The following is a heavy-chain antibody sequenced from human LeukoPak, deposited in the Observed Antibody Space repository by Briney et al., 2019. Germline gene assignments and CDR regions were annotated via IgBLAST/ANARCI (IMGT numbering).Heavy chain of an antibody. J-gene: IGHJ5*02. CDR3: AKDLWFGELSANWFDP. D-gene: IGHD3-10*01. CDR2: ISGSGAGT. V-gene: IGHV3-23*01. CDR1: AFTFSSYG. Sequence: QTGGSLRLSCAASAFTFSSYGMGWVRQAPGKGLDWVSSISGSGAGTYYADSVKGRFTISRDNSKNTLYLQMNSLRAEDTAVYYCAKDLWFGELSANWFDPWGQGTLVTVSS.